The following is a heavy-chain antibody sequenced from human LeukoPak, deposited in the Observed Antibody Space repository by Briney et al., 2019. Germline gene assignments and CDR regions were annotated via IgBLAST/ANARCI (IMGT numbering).Heavy chain of an antibody. CDR3: ARVSSVVVPANLNKYFDY. CDR1: GGSISSYY. Sequence: SETLSLTCTVSGGSISSYYWSWIRQPPGKGLEWIGYIYYSGSTNYNPSLKSRVTISVDTSKNQFSLKLSSVTAADTAVYYCARVSSVVVPANLNKYFDYWGQGTLVTVSS. CDR2: IYYSGST. D-gene: IGHD2-2*01. V-gene: IGHV4-59*01. J-gene: IGHJ4*02.